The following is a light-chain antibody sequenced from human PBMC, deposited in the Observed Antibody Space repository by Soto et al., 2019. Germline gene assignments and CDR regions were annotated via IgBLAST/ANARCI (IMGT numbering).Light chain of an antibody. CDR1: QGITSW. J-gene: IGKJ4*01. CDR3: QQTSSFPLT. V-gene: IGKV1-12*01. Sequence: DLQMTQSPSSVSASVGDSLTITCRASQGITSWVAWYQHKPGRAPKLLFYAASRLQSGVPSRFSGSGSGTDFTLTISSLQPEDFGTYYCQQTSSFPLTLGGGTKVEIK. CDR2: AAS.